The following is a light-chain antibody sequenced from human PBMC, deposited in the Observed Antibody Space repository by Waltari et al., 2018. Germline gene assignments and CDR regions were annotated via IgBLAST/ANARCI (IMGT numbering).Light chain of an antibody. Sequence: SYDLTQPPSASVSPGQTASITCSGDNLGQKYVFWYRQKTGQSPVLVMYEDNRRPSGIPERVSGSNSGNTATLTISETQVMDDAYYYCQVWDSSTDVVFGGGTKLTVL. CDR2: EDN. CDR1: NLGQKY. CDR3: QVWDSSTDVV. J-gene: IGLJ2*01. V-gene: IGLV3-1*01.